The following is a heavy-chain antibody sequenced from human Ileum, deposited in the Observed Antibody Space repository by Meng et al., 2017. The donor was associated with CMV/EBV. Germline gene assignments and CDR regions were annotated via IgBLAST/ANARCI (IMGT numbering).Heavy chain of an antibody. D-gene: IGHD5-18*01. J-gene: IGHJ5*02. Sequence: QRWGAGRLNPSATLSLTCAVYGGPFSGYYWTWIRQSPGRGLEWIGEIDHSGSTNCIPSLKSRVTMSVDTPNNQFSLKLSSVTAADTAVYYCARGRWRGYISGYMYNWFDPWGQGTLVTVSS. CDR1: GGPFSGYY. CDR3: ARGRWRGYISGYMYNWFDP. CDR2: IDHSGST. V-gene: IGHV4-34*01.